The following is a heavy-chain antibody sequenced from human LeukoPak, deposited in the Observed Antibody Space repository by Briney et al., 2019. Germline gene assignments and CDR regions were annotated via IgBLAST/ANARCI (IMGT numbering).Heavy chain of an antibody. CDR1: GFTFSSYS. CDR3: ARDRGSTGGFDY. V-gene: IGHV3-21*01. Sequence: GGSLRLSCAASGFTFSSYSMNWVRQAPGKGLEWVSSISSSSSYIYYAASVKGRFTISRDNAKNSLYLQMNSLRAEDTAVYYCARDRGSTGGFDYWGQGTLVTVSS. D-gene: IGHD3-10*01. CDR2: ISSSSSYI. J-gene: IGHJ4*02.